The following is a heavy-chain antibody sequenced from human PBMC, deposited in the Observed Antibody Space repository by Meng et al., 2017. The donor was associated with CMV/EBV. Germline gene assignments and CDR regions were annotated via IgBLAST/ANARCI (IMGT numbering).Heavy chain of an antibody. V-gene: IGHV1-69*05. CDR2: IIPIFGTA. CDR3: ASSTDIVVVPAAMGYYYYYGMDV. CDR1: GYTFSGYG. J-gene: IGHJ6*02. Sequence: SVKVSCKASGYTFSGYGITWVRQAPGQGLEWMGGIIPIFGTANYAQKFQGRVTITTDESTSTAYMELSSLRSEDTAVYYCASSTDIVVVPAAMGYYYYYGMDVWGQGTTVTVSS. D-gene: IGHD2-2*01.